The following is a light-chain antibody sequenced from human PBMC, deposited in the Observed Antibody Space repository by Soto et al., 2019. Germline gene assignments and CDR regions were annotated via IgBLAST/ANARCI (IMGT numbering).Light chain of an antibody. J-gene: IGKJ1*01. Sequence: EIVLTQSPGTLSLSPGERATLSCRASQSVSSSDLAWYQQKPGQAPRLLIYGASSRATGIPDRFSGSGSGTEFTLTISSLQPDDFATYYCQQYNSYSGTFGQGTKVDI. CDR2: GAS. CDR1: QSVSSSD. CDR3: QQYNSYSGT. V-gene: IGKV3-20*01.